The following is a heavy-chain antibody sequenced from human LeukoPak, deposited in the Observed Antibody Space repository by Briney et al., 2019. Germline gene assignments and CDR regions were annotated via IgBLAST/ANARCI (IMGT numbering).Heavy chain of an antibody. D-gene: IGHD1-26*01. J-gene: IGHJ4*02. Sequence: PGGSLRLSCAASGFTFSSYSMNWVRQAPGKGLERVSYISSSSSTIYYADSVKGRFTISRDNDKNSLYLQMNSLRDEDTAVYYCARDSIVGATFDYWGQGTLVTVSS. V-gene: IGHV3-48*02. CDR2: ISSSSSTI. CDR3: ARDSIVGATFDY. CDR1: GFTFSSYS.